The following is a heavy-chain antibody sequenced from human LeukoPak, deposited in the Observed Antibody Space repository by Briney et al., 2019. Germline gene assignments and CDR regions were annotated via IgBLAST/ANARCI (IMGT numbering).Heavy chain of an antibody. D-gene: IGHD3-10*01. Sequence: GGSLRLSCTASGISFSTYAMSWVRQTPGKGLEWVSAISGSGGSTYYADSVKGRFSISRDNSKNTLYVQMNSLRAEDTAVYYCAKYDMVRGVNVDYWGQGTLVTVSP. CDR2: ISGSGGST. J-gene: IGHJ4*02. CDR3: AKYDMVRGVNVDY. V-gene: IGHV3-23*01. CDR1: GISFSTYA.